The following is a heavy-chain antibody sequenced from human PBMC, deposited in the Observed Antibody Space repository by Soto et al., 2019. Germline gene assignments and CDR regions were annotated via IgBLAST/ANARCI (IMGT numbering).Heavy chain of an antibody. Sequence: QVQLVESGGGVVQPGRSLRLSCAASGFTFSSYGMHWVRQAPGKGLEWVAVIWYDGSNKYYADSVKGRFTISRDNSKNPLYLQMNSLRAEDTAVYYCARVDLYSYGFGGFDYWGQGTLVTVSS. CDR2: IWYDGSNK. CDR3: ARVDLYSYGFGGFDY. V-gene: IGHV3-33*01. D-gene: IGHD5-18*01. J-gene: IGHJ4*02. CDR1: GFTFSSYG.